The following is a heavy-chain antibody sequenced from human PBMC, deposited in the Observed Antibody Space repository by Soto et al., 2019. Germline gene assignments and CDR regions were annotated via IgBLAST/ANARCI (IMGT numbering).Heavy chain of an antibody. CDR2: ISGSGGST. J-gene: IGHJ4*02. Sequence: GGSLRLSCAASGLTFSSYAMSWVRQAPGKGLEWVSAISGSGGSTYYADSVKGRFTISRDNSKNTLYLQMNSLRAEDTAVYYCAKADHYDSSGYYPSWGQGTLVTVSS. V-gene: IGHV3-23*01. D-gene: IGHD3-22*01. CDR1: GLTFSSYA. CDR3: AKADHYDSSGYYPS.